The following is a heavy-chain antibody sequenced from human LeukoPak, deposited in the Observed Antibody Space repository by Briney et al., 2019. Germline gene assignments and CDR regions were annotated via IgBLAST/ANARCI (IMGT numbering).Heavy chain of an antibody. J-gene: IGHJ6*03. D-gene: IGHD2-15*01. CDR3: ARFGGGSCSGGSCYDYYVDV. CDR2: ISSTSSYI. CDR1: GFSFNSYS. Sequence: GGSLRLSCAASGFSFNSYSVIWVRQAPGKGLEWVSSISSTSSYIFYAASLKGRFTISRDNAKNSLYLQMNSLRAEDTAVYYCARFGGGSCSGGSCYDYYVDVWGKGNTVTVSS. V-gene: IGHV3-21*01.